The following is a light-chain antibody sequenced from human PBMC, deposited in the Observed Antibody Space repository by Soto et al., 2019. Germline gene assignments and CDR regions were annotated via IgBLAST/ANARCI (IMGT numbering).Light chain of an antibody. CDR1: HTISSSY. Sequence: EIVLTQSPGTLSLSPGERATISCRASHTISSSYLAWYQQKPGQAPRLIMYGASTRATGIPARFSGSGAGTELTLTISSLQPDDSAAYYCQQYNSYPWTFGQGTKVDIK. V-gene: IGKV3-20*01. J-gene: IGKJ1*01. CDR2: GAS. CDR3: QQYNSYPWT.